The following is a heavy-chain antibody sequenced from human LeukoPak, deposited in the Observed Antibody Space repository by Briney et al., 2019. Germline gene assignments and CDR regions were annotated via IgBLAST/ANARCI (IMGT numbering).Heavy chain of an antibody. CDR3: ARALRDGSGSYAFDI. Sequence: ASVKVSCKAPGYTFTGYYMHWVRQAPGQGLEWMGWINPNSGGTNYAQKFQGWVTMTRDTSISTAYMELSRLRSDDTAVYYCARALRDGSGSYAFDIWGQGTMVTVSS. J-gene: IGHJ3*02. CDR2: INPNSGGT. CDR1: GYTFTGYY. D-gene: IGHD3-10*01. V-gene: IGHV1-2*04.